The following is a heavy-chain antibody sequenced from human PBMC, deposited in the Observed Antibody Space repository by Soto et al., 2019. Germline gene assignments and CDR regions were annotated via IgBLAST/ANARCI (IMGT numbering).Heavy chain of an antibody. CDR2: IYSGGST. CDR1: GFTVSSNY. J-gene: IGHJ6*03. CDR3: ARDSGTLWSYYDFWSGYYGPYYYYMEV. V-gene: IGHV3-66*01. D-gene: IGHD3-3*01. Sequence: GGSLRLSCAASGFTVSSNYMSWVRQAPGKGLEWVSVIYSGGSTYYADSVKGRFTISRDNSKNTLYLQMNSLRAEDTAVYYCARDSGTLWSYYDFWSGYYGPYYYYMEVWGKGTTVTVSS.